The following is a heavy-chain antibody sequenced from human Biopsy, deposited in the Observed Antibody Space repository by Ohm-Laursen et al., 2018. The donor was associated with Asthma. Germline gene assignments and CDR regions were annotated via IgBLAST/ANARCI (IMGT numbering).Heavy chain of an antibody. CDR2: ITGSGGFT. CDR1: GFPFSNYV. Sequence: SLRLSCSASGFPFSNYVMSWVRQAPGKGLEWVSSITGSGGFTYYADSVKGRFTISRDNAKNSLYLQMNSLRAEDTAVYYCARTFHFWSPYHAEHYQLWGQGTLVTVSS. J-gene: IGHJ1*01. V-gene: IGHV3-23*01. CDR3: ARTFHFWSPYHAEHYQL. D-gene: IGHD3-3*02.